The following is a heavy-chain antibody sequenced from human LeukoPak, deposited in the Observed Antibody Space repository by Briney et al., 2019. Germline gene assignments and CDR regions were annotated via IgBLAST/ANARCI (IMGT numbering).Heavy chain of an antibody. V-gene: IGHV3-7*01. D-gene: IGHD6-13*01. Sequence: GGSLRLSCAASGFTFSLYWMTWVRQSPGKGLEWVADINPDGSQKYSVDSVKGRFTISRDNAKNSLFLQMNSLRAEDTAVYYCARDHKGVSWYFDYWGQGTLVTVSS. CDR1: GFTFSLYW. CDR2: INPDGSQK. CDR3: ARDHKGVSWYFDY. J-gene: IGHJ4*02.